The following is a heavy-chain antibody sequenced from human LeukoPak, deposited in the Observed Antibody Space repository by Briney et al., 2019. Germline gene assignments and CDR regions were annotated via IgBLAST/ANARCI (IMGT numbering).Heavy chain of an antibody. J-gene: IGHJ4*02. CDR2: IYYSGST. D-gene: IGHD2-8*01. Sequence: SETLSLTWTVSGGSISGDYWSLIRQPPGKGLVWIGYIYYSGSTNYSPSLKSRVTISVDTSKNQFSLKLRSVTTADTAVYYCARVTSTSGVWSFDYWGQGTLVTVSS. CDR1: GGSISGDY. V-gene: IGHV4-59*01. CDR3: ARVTSTSGVWSFDY.